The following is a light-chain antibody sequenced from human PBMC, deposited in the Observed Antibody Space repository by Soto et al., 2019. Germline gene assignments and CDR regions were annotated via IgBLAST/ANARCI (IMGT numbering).Light chain of an antibody. V-gene: IGLV1-51*01. Sequence: QSVLTQPPSVSAAPGQKVTISCSGSSSNIGNNYVSCYQQLPGTAPKLLIYDNNKRPSGIPDRFSGSKSGTSATLGITGLQTGDEADYYCGTWDSSLSAVVFGGGTKLPVL. CDR1: SSNIGNNY. CDR3: GTWDSSLSAVV. CDR2: DNN. J-gene: IGLJ2*01.